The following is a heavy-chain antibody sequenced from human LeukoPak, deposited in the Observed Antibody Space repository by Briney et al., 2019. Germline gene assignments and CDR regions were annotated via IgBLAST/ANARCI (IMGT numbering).Heavy chain of an antibody. CDR2: IYPRDSNI. J-gene: IGHJ4*02. CDR1: GYIFTNYW. Sequence: GESLKISCKGSGYIFTNYWIGWVRQMPGKGLEWMGIIYPRDSNISYSPSFQGQVTVSADKSISTAYLQWSSLEASDTAMYYCARRQYSGYDFDYWGQGTLVTVSS. CDR3: ARRQYSGYDFDY. V-gene: IGHV5-51*01. D-gene: IGHD5-12*01.